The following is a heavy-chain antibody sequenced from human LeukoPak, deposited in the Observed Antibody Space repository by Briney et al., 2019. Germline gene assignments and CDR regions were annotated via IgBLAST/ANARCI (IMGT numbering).Heavy chain of an antibody. CDR3: AQGSSQLGDAFDI. J-gene: IGHJ3*02. CDR1: GVTFSSYA. V-gene: IGHV3-23*01. D-gene: IGHD2-2*01. CDR2: ITGSGGHT. Sequence: GRSLRLSCAAYGVTFSSYAMSWVRQAPGKGLEWVSAITGSGGHTYYADSVKGRLTISRDNSKNALYLQMNRLRAEDTAVYFGAQGSSQLGDAFDIWGQGTMVTVSS.